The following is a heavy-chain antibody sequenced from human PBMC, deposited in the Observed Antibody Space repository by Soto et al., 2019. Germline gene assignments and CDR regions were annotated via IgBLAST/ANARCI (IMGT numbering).Heavy chain of an antibody. D-gene: IGHD2-15*01. J-gene: IGHJ5*02. CDR1: GGSFSGYY. V-gene: IGHV4-34*01. CDR3: VRDDYCSGGSCYSVPRWFDP. CDR2: INHSGST. Sequence: PSETLSLTCAVYGGSFSGYYWSWIRQPPGKGLEWIGEINHSGSTNYNPSLKSRVTISVDTSKNQFSLKLSSVTAADTAVYYCVRDDYCSGGSCYSVPRWFDPWGQGTLAPVSS.